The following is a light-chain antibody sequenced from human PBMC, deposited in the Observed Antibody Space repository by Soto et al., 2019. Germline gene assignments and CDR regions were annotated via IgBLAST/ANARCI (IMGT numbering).Light chain of an antibody. CDR2: MAS. CDR3: QQYNSYSLFT. CDR1: QSISTW. J-gene: IGKJ3*01. V-gene: IGKV1-5*03. Sequence: DIPMTQSPSTLSASVGDRITITCRASQSISTWLAWYQQKPGKAPKLLIYMASTLESGVPSRFSGSGSGTEFTLTISSLQPDDFATYYCQQYNSYSLFTFGPGTKVDTK.